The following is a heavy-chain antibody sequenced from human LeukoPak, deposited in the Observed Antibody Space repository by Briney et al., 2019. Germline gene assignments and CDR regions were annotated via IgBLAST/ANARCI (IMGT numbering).Heavy chain of an antibody. J-gene: IGHJ4*02. V-gene: IGHV3-74*01. Sequence: GGSLRLSCTASGFTFSSYWMHWVRQAPGKGLVWVSRINSDGGSTSYADSVKGRFTISRDNSKNTLYLQMNSLRAEDTAVYYCAKEQGSSWSRSFDYWGQGTLVTVSS. D-gene: IGHD6-13*01. CDR3: AKEQGSSWSRSFDY. CDR2: INSDGGST. CDR1: GFTFSSYW.